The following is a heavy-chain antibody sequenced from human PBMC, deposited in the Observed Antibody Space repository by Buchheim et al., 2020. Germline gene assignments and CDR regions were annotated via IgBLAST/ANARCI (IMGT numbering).Heavy chain of an antibody. CDR1: GFTFSSYW. CDR3: VKMAARAWFDP. V-gene: IGHV3-74*01. Sequence: EVQLVESGGGLVQPGGSLRLSCAASGFTFSSYWMHWVRQAPGKGLVWVSGISIDGSSTRYADSVKGRFTISRDNAKNTLYLQMNSLRAEDTAVYYCVKMAARAWFDPWGQGTL. CDR2: ISIDGSST. D-gene: IGHD2-8*01. J-gene: IGHJ5*02.